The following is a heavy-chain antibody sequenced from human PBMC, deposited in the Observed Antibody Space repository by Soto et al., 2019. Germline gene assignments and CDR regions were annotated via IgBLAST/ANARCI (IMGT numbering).Heavy chain of an antibody. V-gene: IGHV4-34*01. Sequence: QVQLQQWGAGLLKPSETLSLTCAVYGGSFSEYYWSWIRQPPGKGLEWIGEINNSGSTNYNPSLKGRVTVSVDTSKNQFSLKLPSLTAADTAVYYCASRRVRGVLRKGPYDYWGQGTLVTVSS. CDR2: INNSGST. D-gene: IGHD3-10*01. J-gene: IGHJ4*02. CDR1: GGSFSEYY. CDR3: ASRRVRGVLRKGPYDY.